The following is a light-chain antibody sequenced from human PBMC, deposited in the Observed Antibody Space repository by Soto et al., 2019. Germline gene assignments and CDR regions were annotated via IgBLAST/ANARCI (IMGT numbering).Light chain of an antibody. V-gene: IGKV3-20*01. Sequence: EIVLTQSPGTLSLSPGERATLSCRASQSISSSYLAWYQQKPGQAPRLLIYGASSRAVGSPYNFSGSGSGTDFTLTISRLEPEDFAVYYCQQYGTSPWTFGQGTKVEIK. CDR3: QQYGTSPWT. CDR2: GAS. J-gene: IGKJ1*01. CDR1: QSISSSY.